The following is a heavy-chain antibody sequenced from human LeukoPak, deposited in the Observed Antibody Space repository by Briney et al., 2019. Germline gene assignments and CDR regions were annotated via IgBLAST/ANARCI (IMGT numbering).Heavy chain of an antibody. J-gene: IGHJ3*02. V-gene: IGHV4-30-2*01. CDR1: GGSISSGGYS. CDR2: IYHSGGT. Sequence: SETLSLTCAVSGGSISSGGYSWSWIRQPPGKGLEWIGYIYHSGGTYYNPSLKSRVTISVDRSKNQFSLKLSSVTAADTAVYYCARAKPHSSGWYGNAFDIWGQGTMVTVSS. CDR3: ARAKPHSSGWYGNAFDI. D-gene: IGHD6-19*01.